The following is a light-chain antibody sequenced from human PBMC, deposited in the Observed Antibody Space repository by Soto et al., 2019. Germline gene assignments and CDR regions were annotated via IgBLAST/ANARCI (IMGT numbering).Light chain of an antibody. CDR3: HQRYDWPIT. CDR1: QSVSSY. CDR2: DAS. Sequence: EMVLTQSPATLSLSPGERATLSCRASQSVSSYLAWYQQKPGQAPRLLIYDASRRATGIPARFSGSGPGTDFTLTISSLEPEDFAVYYCHQRYDWPITFGQGTRLEIK. V-gene: IGKV3D-11*02. J-gene: IGKJ5*01.